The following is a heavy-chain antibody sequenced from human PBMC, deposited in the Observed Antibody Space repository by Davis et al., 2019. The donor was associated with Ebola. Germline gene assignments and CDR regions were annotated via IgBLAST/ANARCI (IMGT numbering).Heavy chain of an antibody. CDR1: GFTFDNYA. CDR3: AKSGSGWYFLDY. J-gene: IGHJ4*02. Sequence: GESLKISCAASGFTFDNYAMTWVRQAPGKGLELVSIITGDGSNTMYADSVKGRFTISRDNSKNTLYLQMNSLRAEDTAVYYCAKSGSGWYFLDYWGQGTLVTVSS. D-gene: IGHD6-19*01. CDR2: ITGDGSNT. V-gene: IGHV3-23*01.